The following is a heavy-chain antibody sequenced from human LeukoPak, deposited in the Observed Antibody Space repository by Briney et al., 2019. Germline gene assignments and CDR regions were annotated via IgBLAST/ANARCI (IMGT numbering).Heavy chain of an antibody. Sequence: SETLSLTCTVSGYSISSGYYWGWIRQPPGKGLEWIGSIYHSGSTYYNPSLKSRVTISVDTSKNQFSLKLSSVTATDTAVYYCAGGEPTIFGVVLPRGGNWFDPWGQGTLVTVSS. CDR2: IYHSGST. J-gene: IGHJ5*02. V-gene: IGHV4-38-2*02. CDR1: GYSISSGYY. D-gene: IGHD3-3*01. CDR3: AGGEPTIFGVVLPRGGNWFDP.